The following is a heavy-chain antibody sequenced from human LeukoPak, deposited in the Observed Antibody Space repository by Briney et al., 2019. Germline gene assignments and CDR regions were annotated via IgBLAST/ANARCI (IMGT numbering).Heavy chain of an antibody. D-gene: IGHD5-12*01. V-gene: IGHV4-59*08. CDR3: ARSGYEDFDF. Sequence: SETLSLTCTVSGGSISSYYWSWIRQPPGKGLEWIGYIYYSGSTNYNPSLKSRVTISVDTSKNQFSLKLSSVTAADTAVYYCARSGYEDFDFWGQGTLVTVSP. CDR2: IYYSGST. J-gene: IGHJ4*02. CDR1: GGSISSYY.